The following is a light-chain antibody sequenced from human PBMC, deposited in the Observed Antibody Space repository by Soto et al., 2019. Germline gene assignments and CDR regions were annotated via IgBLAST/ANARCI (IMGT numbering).Light chain of an antibody. CDR1: RSVSRS. Sequence: EIVMTQSPATLSVSPGERATLSCRASRSVSRSLAWYQQKPGQAPRLLIYGASTRAAGVPDRFSGSGSGTEFTLTISSLQSEDFAVYYCQQYDNWPPITFGGGTKVEI. CDR2: GAS. J-gene: IGKJ4*01. V-gene: IGKV3-15*01. CDR3: QQYDNWPPIT.